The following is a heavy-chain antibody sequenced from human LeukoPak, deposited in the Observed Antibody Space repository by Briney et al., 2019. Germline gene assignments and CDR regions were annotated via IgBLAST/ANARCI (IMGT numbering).Heavy chain of an antibody. CDR3: ARSEGPSGGNAFDI. CDR1: GGTFSSYA. J-gene: IGHJ3*02. CDR2: IIPIFGTA. Sequence: ASVKVSCKASGGTFSSYAISWVRQAPGQGLEWMGGIIPIFGTANYAQKFQGRVTITADESTSTAYMELSSLRSEDTAVYYCARSEGPSGGNAFDIWGQGTMVTVFS. D-gene: IGHD2-15*01. V-gene: IGHV1-69*13.